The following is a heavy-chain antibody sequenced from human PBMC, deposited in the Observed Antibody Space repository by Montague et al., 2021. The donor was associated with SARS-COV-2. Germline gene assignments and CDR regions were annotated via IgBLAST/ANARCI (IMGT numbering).Heavy chain of an antibody. V-gene: IGHV3-53*01. CDR2: IYSGGST. J-gene: IGHJ6*02. CDR1: GFTVSSNY. CDR3: ARDVSPIGLMDV. Sequence: SLRLSCAASGFTVSSNYMSWVRQAPGKGLEWVSVIYSGGSTYYADSVKGQFTISRDNSKNTLYLQMNSLRAEDTAVYYCARDVSPIGLMDVWGQGTTVTVSS.